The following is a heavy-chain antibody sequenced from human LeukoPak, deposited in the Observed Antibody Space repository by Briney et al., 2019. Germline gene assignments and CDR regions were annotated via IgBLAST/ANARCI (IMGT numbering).Heavy chain of an antibody. CDR1: GGSISSGSYY. CDR2: IYTIGST. Sequence: SETLSLTCTVSGGSISSGSYYWSWIRQPAGKGLEWIGRIYTIGSTNYNPSLKSRVTISVDTSKNQFSLKLSSVTAADTAVYYCARDSRRGYSKEREFDYWGQGTLVTVSS. J-gene: IGHJ4*02. D-gene: IGHD5-18*01. CDR3: ARDSRRGYSKEREFDY. V-gene: IGHV4-61*02.